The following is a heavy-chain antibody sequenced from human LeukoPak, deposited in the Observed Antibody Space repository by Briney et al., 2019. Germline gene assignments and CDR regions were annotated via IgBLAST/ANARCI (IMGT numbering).Heavy chain of an antibody. CDR3: ARRPTARQYGDYFDY. J-gene: IGHJ4*02. D-gene: IGHD4-17*01. V-gene: IGHV2-5*01. Sequence: SGPTLVNPTQTLTLTCTFSGFPLSTTGVGVGWIRQPPGKAPEWLALIYWNEDKRYSPSLKSRLTISKDTSKNQVVLTMTNMDPVDTATYYCARRPTARQYGDYFDYWGQGTLVTVSS. CDR1: GFPLSTTGVG. CDR2: IYWNEDK.